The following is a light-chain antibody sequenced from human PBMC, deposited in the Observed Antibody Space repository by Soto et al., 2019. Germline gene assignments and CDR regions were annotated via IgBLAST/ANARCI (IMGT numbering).Light chain of an antibody. CDR2: TTN. CDR1: TGAVTSGNY. V-gene: IGLV7-43*01. J-gene: IGLJ3*02. CDR3: LLYYGGAQLV. Sequence: QAVVTQEPSLTVSPGGTVTLTCASSTGAVTSGNYASWFQQKPGQTPRTLIYTTNSRHSWTPARVSGSLLGGKAALTLSGVQHEDAAEYYCLLYYGGAQLVFGGGTQLTVL.